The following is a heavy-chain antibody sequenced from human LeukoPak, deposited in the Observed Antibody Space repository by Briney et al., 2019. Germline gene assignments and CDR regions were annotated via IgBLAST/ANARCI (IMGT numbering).Heavy chain of an antibody. V-gene: IGHV3-21*04. D-gene: IGHD3-16*01. J-gene: IGHJ4*02. Sequence: GGSLRLSCAASGFTFSSYSMNWVRQAPGKGLEWVSSISSNINYIYYADSVKGRFTISRDNSKNTLYLQMNSLRAEGTAFYYCAKGLGRGASDYWGQGTLVTVSS. CDR1: GFTFSSYS. CDR2: ISSNINYI. CDR3: AKGLGRGASDY.